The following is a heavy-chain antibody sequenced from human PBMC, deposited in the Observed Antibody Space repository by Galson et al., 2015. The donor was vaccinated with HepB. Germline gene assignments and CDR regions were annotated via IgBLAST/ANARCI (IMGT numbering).Heavy chain of an antibody. Sequence: SVKVSCKASGYTFTAYYIQWVRQAPGQGLEWMGWINPNSGATTFSQKFQGSVTMTRDTSTFTAYMELSSLRSADTAVYYCARYDFWFGKDVWGQGTPVTVSS. CDR2: INPNSGAT. V-gene: IGHV1-2*02. CDR3: ARYDFWFGKDV. CDR1: GYTFTAYY. D-gene: IGHD3/OR15-3a*01. J-gene: IGHJ6*02.